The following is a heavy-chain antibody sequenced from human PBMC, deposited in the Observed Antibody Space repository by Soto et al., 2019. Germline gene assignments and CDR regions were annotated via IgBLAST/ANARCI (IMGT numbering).Heavy chain of an antibody. J-gene: IGHJ6*02. CDR1: GYTFTIYG. V-gene: IGHV1-18*01. CDR2: INTDNGNT. CDR3: ARDVPRMDV. D-gene: IGHD2-2*01. Sequence: QVQLVQSGPEVKRPGASVKVSCRTSGYTFTIYGINWVRQAPGQGLEWMGWINTDNGNTNYAQKCRGRVTLTTDTSTKTAYMELRSLRSDDTAVYYCARDVPRMDVWGQGTTVTVSS.